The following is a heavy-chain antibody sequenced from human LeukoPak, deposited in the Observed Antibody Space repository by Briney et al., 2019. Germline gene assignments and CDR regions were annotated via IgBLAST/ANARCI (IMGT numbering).Heavy chain of an antibody. V-gene: IGHV3-11*01. CDR1: GFTFSDYY. D-gene: IGHD2-15*01. Sequence: PGGSLRLSCTASGFTFSDYYMSWIRQAPGKGLEWVSFISSSGSTTYYADSMKGRFTISRDNAKNSVYLQMNSLRAEDTAVYYCARGLGYCSGGSCPRRAFDIWGQGTVVTVSS. J-gene: IGHJ3*02. CDR2: ISSSGSTT. CDR3: ARGLGYCSGGSCPRRAFDI.